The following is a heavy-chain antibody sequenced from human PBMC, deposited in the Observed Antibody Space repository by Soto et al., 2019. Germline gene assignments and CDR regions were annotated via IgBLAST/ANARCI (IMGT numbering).Heavy chain of an antibody. CDR3: ASSGWGASGTPYLDF. Sequence: GGSLRLSCAASGFTFSSYWMHWVRQAPGKGLVWVSSINTDGSRTPYADSVEGRFTISGDNAKNSVSLQMNSLTVEDTAIYYCASSGWGASGTPYLDFWGQGTLVTVSS. V-gene: IGHV3-74*03. CDR1: GFTFSSYW. J-gene: IGHJ4*02. CDR2: INTDGSRT. D-gene: IGHD1-1*01.